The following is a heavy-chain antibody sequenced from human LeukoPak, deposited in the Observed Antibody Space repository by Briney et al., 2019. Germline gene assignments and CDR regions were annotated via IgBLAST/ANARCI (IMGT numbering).Heavy chain of an antibody. D-gene: IGHD4-23*01. V-gene: IGHV3-21*01. CDR2: ISSSSGYI. CDR3: ARGALRWETDFDY. Sequence: GGSLRLSCAASGFTFSSYSMNWVRQAPGKGLEWVSSISSSSGYIYYADSVKGRFTISRDNAKNSLYLQMNSLRAEDMAVYYCARGALRWETDFDYWGQGTLVTVSS. CDR1: GFTFSSYS. J-gene: IGHJ4*02.